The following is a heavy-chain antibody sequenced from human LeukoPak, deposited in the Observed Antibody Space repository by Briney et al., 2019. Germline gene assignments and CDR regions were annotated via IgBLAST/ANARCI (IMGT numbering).Heavy chain of an antibody. J-gene: IGHJ4*02. V-gene: IGHV3-23*01. CDR2: ISGSGGTT. CDR3: ARDQTPYY. Sequence: GGSLRLSCAASGFTFSSFGMRWVRQAPGKGLEWVSAISGSGGTTYYADSVKGRFTISRDNSKNTLYLQMNSLRAEDTAVYYCARDQTPYYWAQGTLVTVSS. CDR1: GFTFSSFG.